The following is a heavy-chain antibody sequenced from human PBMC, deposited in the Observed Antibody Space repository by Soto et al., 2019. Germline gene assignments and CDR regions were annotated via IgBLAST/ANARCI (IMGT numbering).Heavy chain of an antibody. CDR1: GGTFSSYA. CDR3: ARDRYFDFYYYYGMDV. Sequence: QVQLVQSGAEVKKPGSSVKVSCKASGGTFSSYAISWVRQAPGQGLEWMGGIIPIFGTANYAQQFQGRVTITADESTSTAYMELSSLRSEDTAVYYCARDRYFDFYYYYGMDVWGQGTTVTVSS. CDR2: IIPIFGTA. V-gene: IGHV1-69*01. J-gene: IGHJ6*02. D-gene: IGHD3-9*01.